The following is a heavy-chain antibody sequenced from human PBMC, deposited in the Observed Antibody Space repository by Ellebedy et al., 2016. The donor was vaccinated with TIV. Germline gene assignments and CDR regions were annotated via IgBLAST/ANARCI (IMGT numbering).Heavy chain of an antibody. D-gene: IGHD3-10*01. CDR3: ARHDTMGSMNDAFDT. CDR2: LYYSENT. V-gene: IGHV4-39*01. CDR1: GDSISSSRYY. J-gene: IGHJ3*02. Sequence: MPSETLSLTCTVSGDSISSSRYYWGWIRQPPGKGLEWIGSLYYSENTFYSPSLMSRVTISVDTNKNHLSLKLTSVTAADTSVYYCARHDTMGSMNDAFDTWGQGTMVTVSS.